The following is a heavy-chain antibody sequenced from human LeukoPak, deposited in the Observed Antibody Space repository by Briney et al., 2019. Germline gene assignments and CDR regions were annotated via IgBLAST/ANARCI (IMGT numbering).Heavy chain of an antibody. CDR3: ARAVYYYDSSGYYYDY. J-gene: IGHJ4*02. CDR2: ISGSSGII. V-gene: IGHV3-48*01. D-gene: IGHD3-22*01. Sequence: PGGSLRLSCAASGFTFNTYTMNWVRQAPGKGLEWVSYISGSSGIIDYADSVRGRFTISRDNAKNSLYLQMNSLRAEDTAVYYCARAVYYYDSSGYYYDYWGQGTLVTVSS. CDR1: GFTFNTYT.